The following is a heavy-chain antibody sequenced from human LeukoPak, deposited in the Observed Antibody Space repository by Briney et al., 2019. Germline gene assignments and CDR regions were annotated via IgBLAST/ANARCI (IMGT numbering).Heavy chain of an antibody. CDR2: VNHSGST. CDR3: ARIDYVWAGDAFDI. CDR1: GGSFNGYY. V-gene: IGHV4-34*01. Sequence: SETLSLTCAVYGGSFNGYYWSWIRQPPGKGLEWIGEVNHSGSTNYNPSLKSRVTISVDTSKNQFSLKLSSVTAADTAVYYCARIDYVWAGDAFDIWGQGTMVTVSS. J-gene: IGHJ3*02. D-gene: IGHD3-16*01.